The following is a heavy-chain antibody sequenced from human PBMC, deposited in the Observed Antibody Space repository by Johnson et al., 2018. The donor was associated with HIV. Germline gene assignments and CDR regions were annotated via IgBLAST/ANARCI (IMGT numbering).Heavy chain of an antibody. J-gene: IGHJ3*02. V-gene: IGHV3-53*01. CDR1: GFTVSSNY. CDR3: ARERISGNSGAGALDI. D-gene: IGHD4-23*01. Sequence: MQLVESGGGVVQPGRSLRLSCAASGFTVSSNYMSWVRQAPGKGLEWVSVIYSGGSTGYADSVKGRFTISRDNAKNSLYLQMTRLRVEDTALYYCARERISGNSGAGALDIWGQGTMVTVSS. CDR2: IYSGGST.